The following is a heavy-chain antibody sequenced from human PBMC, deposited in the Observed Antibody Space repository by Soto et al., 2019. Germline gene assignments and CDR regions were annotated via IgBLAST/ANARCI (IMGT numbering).Heavy chain of an antibody. V-gene: IGHV3-73*01. CDR2: IRNKGNNYAT. D-gene: IGHD5-18*01. CDR1: GFTFSDSA. J-gene: IGHJ4*02. CDR3: TSRRDWTAVDPLDY. Sequence: GGSLRLSCADSGFTFSDSAMHWVRQASGKGLEWVGRIRNKGNNYATAYTASVKGRFTISRDDSKNTVYLQMNSLKIDDTAVYYCTSRRDWTAVDPLDYWGLGTLVTVSS.